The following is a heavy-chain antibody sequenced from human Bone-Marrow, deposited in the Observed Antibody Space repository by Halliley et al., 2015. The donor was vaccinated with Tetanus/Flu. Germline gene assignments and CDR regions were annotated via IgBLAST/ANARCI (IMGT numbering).Heavy chain of an antibody. D-gene: IGHD2-15*01. CDR3: ARSHGAYCSGGNCYSGLDY. CDR2: IYYSGST. J-gene: IGHJ4*02. V-gene: IGHV4-59*01. CDR1: GGSISSYY. Sequence: LRLSCTVSGGSISSYYWSWIRQPPGKGLEWIGYIYYSGSTNYNPSLKSRVTISLDTSKNQFSLKLSSVTAADTAVYYCARSHGAYCSGGNCYSGLDYWGQGPLVTVSS.